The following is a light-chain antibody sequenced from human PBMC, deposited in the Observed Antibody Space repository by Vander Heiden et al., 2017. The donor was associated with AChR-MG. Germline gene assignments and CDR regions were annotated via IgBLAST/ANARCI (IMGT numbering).Light chain of an antibody. CDR3: QVWDSSSDSYVV. CDR1: YIGSKN. V-gene: IGLV3-21*02. J-gene: IGLJ2*01. Sequence: SYVLTQPPSVSVAPGPTARITCGGNYIGSKNVHWYQQKPGQAPVLVVYDDNVRPSGIPERFSGSNSGNPATLTISRVEAGDEADYYCQVWDSSSDSYVVFGGGTKLTV. CDR2: DDN.